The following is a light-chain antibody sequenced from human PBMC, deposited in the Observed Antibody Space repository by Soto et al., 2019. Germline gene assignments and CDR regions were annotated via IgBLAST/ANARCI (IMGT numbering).Light chain of an antibody. J-gene: IGKJ5*01. CDR2: AAS. V-gene: IGKV1-39*01. CDR1: QRISNY. Sequence: DFQMTQSPSSLSASIGARVTLTCRASQRISNYLNWYQVKQGKAPRILIYAASYLQSGVPSRFRGSGSGTVYTLTISSLQPEDFATYYCQQSYRTPTLSQGTRLEIK. CDR3: QQSYRTPT.